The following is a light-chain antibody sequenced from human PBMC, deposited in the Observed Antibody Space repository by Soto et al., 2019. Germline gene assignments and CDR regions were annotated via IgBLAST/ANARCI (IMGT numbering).Light chain of an antibody. Sequence: QSVLARPASVSGSPGQSITISCTGTSSDVGGYNYVSWYQQHPGKAPKLMIYEVSNRPSGVSNRFSGSKSGNTASLTISGLQAEDEADYYCSSYTSSSSFYVFGTGTKVPS. V-gene: IGLV2-14*01. J-gene: IGLJ1*01. CDR2: EVS. CDR3: SSYTSSSSFYV. CDR1: SSDVGGYNY.